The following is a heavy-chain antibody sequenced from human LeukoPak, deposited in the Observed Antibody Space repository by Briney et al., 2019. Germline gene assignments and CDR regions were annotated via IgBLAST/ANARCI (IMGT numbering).Heavy chain of an antibody. V-gene: IGHV1-2*02. CDR2: INPNSGGT. Sequence: GAPVKVSCKASGYTFTGYYMHWVRQAPGQGLEWMGWINPNSGGTNYAQKFQGRVTMTRDTSISTAYMELSRLRSDDTAVYYCAREEVEAGKLKWDYWGQGTLVTVSS. J-gene: IGHJ4*02. CDR3: AREEVEAGKLKWDY. CDR1: GYTFTGYY. D-gene: IGHD6-19*01.